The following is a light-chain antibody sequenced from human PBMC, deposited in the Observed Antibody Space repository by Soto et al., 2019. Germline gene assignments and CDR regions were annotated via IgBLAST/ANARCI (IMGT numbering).Light chain of an antibody. J-gene: IGLJ2*01. CDR1: SSNIGAGYD. CDR2: GNS. V-gene: IGLV1-40*01. Sequence: QSVLTQPPSVSGAPGQRVTISCTGSSSNIGAGYDVHWYQQLPGTAPKLLIYGNSNRPSGVPDRFSGSKSCTSASLAITGLQAEDEADYYCQSYDSSLSAVVFGGGTQLTVL. CDR3: QSYDSSLSAVV.